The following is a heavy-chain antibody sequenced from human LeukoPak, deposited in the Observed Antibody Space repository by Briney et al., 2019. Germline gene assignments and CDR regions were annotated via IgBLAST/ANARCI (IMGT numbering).Heavy chain of an antibody. CDR2: ISSDGIDT. D-gene: IGHD1-26*01. Sequence: GSLRLSCAASGFPFSTYWMHWVRQAPGKGAVWVSRISSDGIDTNYADSVKGGFTIYRDKAKNTMFLQMNSLRAEDTAVYYCARAFSGVGDAYDIWGQGTMVTVSS. V-gene: IGHV3-74*01. CDR1: GFPFSTYW. J-gene: IGHJ3*02. CDR3: ARAFSGVGDAYDI.